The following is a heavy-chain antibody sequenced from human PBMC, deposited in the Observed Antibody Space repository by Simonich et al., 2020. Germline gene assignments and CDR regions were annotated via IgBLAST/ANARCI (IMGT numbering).Heavy chain of an antibody. Sequence: QVQLVQSGAEVKKPGASVKVSCKASGYTFTGYYMHWVRQAPGQGLKWLGWINTNRGGTNYAQKFQGRVTMTRDTSISTSYMELSRLRSYDTAVYYCARARLYSSSHAFDIWGQGTMVTVSS. J-gene: IGHJ3*02. CDR2: INTNRGGT. D-gene: IGHD6-6*01. V-gene: IGHV1-2*02. CDR3: ARARLYSSSHAFDI. CDR1: GYTFTGYY.